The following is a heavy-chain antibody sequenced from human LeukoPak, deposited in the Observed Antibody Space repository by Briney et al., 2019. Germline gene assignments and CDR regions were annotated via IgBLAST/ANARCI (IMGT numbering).Heavy chain of an antibody. CDR3: ARTTADYYYMDV. V-gene: IGHV3-21*01. D-gene: IGHD1-1*01. CDR2: ISSSSGYI. Sequence: PGGSLRLSCAASGFTFSSYSMNWVRQAPGKGLEWVSSISSSSGYIYYADSVKGRFTISRDNAKNSLYLQMNSLRAEDTAVYYCARTTADYYYMDVWGKGTTVTVSS. J-gene: IGHJ6*03. CDR1: GFTFSSYS.